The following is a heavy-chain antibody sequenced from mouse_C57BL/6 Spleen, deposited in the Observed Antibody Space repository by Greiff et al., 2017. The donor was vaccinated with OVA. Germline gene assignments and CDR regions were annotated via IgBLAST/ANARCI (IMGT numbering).Heavy chain of an antibody. CDR2: IHPNSGST. V-gene: IGHV1-64*01. CDR1: GYTFTSYW. J-gene: IGHJ3*01. D-gene: IGHD3-2*02. CDR3: AREGEAQATGFAY. Sequence: QVQLQQPGAELVKPGASVKLSCKASGYTFTSYWMHWVKQRPGQGLEWIGMIHPNSGSTNYNEKFKSKATLTVDKSYSTAYMQLSSLTSEDSAVYYCAREGEAQATGFAYWGQGTLVTVSA.